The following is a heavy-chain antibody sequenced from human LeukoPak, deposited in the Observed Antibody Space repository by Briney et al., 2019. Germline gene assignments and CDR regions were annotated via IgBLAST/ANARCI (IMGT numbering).Heavy chain of an antibody. Sequence: SETLSLTCTVSGGSISSSSYYWGWIRQPPGKGLEWIGLIYYSGSTYYNPSLKSRVTISVDTSKNQFFLKLSSVTAADTAVYYCARDNSGYGIFDYWGQGTLVTVSS. J-gene: IGHJ4*02. CDR1: GGSISSSSYY. V-gene: IGHV4-39*02. CDR2: IYYSGST. CDR3: ARDNSGYGIFDY. D-gene: IGHD5-12*01.